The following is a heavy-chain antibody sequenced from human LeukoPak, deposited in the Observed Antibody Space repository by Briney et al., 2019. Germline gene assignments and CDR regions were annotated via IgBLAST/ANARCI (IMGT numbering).Heavy chain of an antibody. Sequence: SVKVSCKASGGTFSSYAISWVRQAPGQGLEWMGGIIPIFGTANYAQKFQGRVTITADKSTSTDYMELSSLRSEDTAVYYCAREKEGLLTFDYWGQGTLVTVSS. CDR3: AREKEGLLTFDY. V-gene: IGHV1-69*06. J-gene: IGHJ4*02. D-gene: IGHD3-10*01. CDR1: GGTFSSYA. CDR2: IIPIFGTA.